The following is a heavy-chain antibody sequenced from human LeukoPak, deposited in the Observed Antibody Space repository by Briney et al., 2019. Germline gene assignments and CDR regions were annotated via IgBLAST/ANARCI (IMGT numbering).Heavy chain of an antibody. D-gene: IGHD1-20*01. Sequence: PSETLSLTCTVSGGSISSGDYYWSWIRQPPGKGLEWIGEINHSGSTNYNPSLKSRVTISVDTSKNQFSLRLSSVTAADTAVHYCARDFGGINDYWGQGTLVTVSS. CDR3: ARDFGGINDY. CDR2: INHSGST. V-gene: IGHV4-39*07. CDR1: GGSISSGDYY. J-gene: IGHJ4*02.